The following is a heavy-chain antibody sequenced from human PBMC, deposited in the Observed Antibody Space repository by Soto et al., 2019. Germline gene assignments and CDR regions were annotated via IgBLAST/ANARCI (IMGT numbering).Heavy chain of an antibody. J-gene: IGHJ4*02. CDR3: ARDHGGATMALLY. Sequence: ASVKVSCKTSGYNFLDYGMSWVRQAPGQGPEWMGWISVYHGNTIYAQNFQGRVTMTTDTSTSTAYMELTSLRSDDTGVYYCARDHGGATMALLYWGQGTLVTVSS. D-gene: IGHD3-10*01. CDR1: GYNFLDYG. CDR2: ISVYHGNT. V-gene: IGHV1-18*04.